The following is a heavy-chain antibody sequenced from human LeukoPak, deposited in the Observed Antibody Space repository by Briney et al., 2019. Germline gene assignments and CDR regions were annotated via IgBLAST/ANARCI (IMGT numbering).Heavy chain of an antibody. V-gene: IGHV3-23*01. Sequence: GGSLKLSCAASGFTFSSYAMSWVRQAPGKGLEWVSAISGSGGSTYSADSVKGRFTISRDNAKNALYLQMNSLRAEDTAVYYCAKGQGQAVVPRRFDNWGQGTLVTVSS. J-gene: IGHJ4*02. CDR2: ISGSGGST. D-gene: IGHD2-2*01. CDR3: AKGQGQAVVPRRFDN. CDR1: GFTFSSYA.